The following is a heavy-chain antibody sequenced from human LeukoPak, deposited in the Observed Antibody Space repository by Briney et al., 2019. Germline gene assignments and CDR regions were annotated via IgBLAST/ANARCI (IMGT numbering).Heavy chain of an antibody. CDR3: VRGVGIYDSSGYFDY. CDR1: GFTFSICA. J-gene: IGHJ4*02. V-gene: IGHV3-30-3*01. CDR2: ISYDGNNK. D-gene: IGHD3-22*01. Sequence: GGSLRLSCAASGFTFSICAMHWVRRTPGEGLEWVTTISYDGNNKYYADSVKGRFTISRDNSKNTVYLQMNSLRDEDTAVYYCVRGVGIYDSSGYFDYWGQGNLVTVSS.